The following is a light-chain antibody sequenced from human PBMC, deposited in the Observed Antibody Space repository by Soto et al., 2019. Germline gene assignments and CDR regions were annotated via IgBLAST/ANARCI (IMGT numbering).Light chain of an antibody. CDR3: QQYGRSPPYT. Sequence: EIVLTHSPGTLSLSPGERATLSCRASQSVSSSYLAWYQQKPGQAPRLLIYGASSRATGIPDRFSGSGSGTDFTLTISRLEPEDFAVYYCQQYGRSPPYTFGRGTKVDIK. CDR2: GAS. V-gene: IGKV3-20*01. J-gene: IGKJ2*01. CDR1: QSVSSSY.